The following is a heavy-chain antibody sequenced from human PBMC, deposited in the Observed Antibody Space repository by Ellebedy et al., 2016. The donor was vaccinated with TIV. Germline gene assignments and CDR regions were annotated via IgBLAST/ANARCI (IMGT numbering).Heavy chain of an antibody. V-gene: IGHV1-18*01. Sequence: AASVKVSCKASGYSLTSNGISWVRQAPGQGLEWLGWIGAYNGNTNYAPKFQGRVTMNTDTSTSTVYIDLRSLRFDDTAVYYCARGLWFGELDVWGQGTTVTVSS. CDR2: IGAYNGNT. D-gene: IGHD3-10*01. CDR1: GYSLTSNG. CDR3: ARGLWFGELDV. J-gene: IGHJ6*02.